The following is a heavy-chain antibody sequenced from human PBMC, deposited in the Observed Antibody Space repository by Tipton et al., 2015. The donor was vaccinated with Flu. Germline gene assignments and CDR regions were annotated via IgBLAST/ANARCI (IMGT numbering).Heavy chain of an antibody. CDR3: VRGGDGTGSSNSIIGPFDF. J-gene: IGHJ4*02. D-gene: IGHD2-8*02. CDR1: GDSITSDNF. Sequence: TLSLTCAVSGDSITSDNFWSWVRQPPGKGLEWIGEIYHTGTTNYNPSLKSRVTISIDNSKNQFSLKLPFVAAADTAVYYCVRGGDGTGSSNSIIGPFDFRGQGKLVTVSS. CDR2: IYHTGTT. V-gene: IGHV4-4*02.